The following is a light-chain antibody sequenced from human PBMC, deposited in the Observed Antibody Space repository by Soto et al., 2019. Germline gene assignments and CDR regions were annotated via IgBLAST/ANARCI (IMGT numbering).Light chain of an antibody. CDR3: CSYAAGSAPYV. CDR2: EGS. J-gene: IGLJ1*01. Sequence: QSALTQPASVSGSPGQSITISCTGTSSDVGTYNLVSWYQQHPGKAPKLMLYEGSKRPSGASNRFSGSNSGNTASLTISGLQAEDEADYYCCSYAAGSAPYVFGTGTKLTVL. V-gene: IGLV2-23*01. CDR1: SSDVGTYNL.